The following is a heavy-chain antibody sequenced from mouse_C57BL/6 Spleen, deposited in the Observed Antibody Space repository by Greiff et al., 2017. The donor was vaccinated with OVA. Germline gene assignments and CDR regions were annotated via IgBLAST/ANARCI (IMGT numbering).Heavy chain of an antibody. CDR2: ISSGSSTI. CDR3: AREAMDY. CDR1: GFTFSDYG. V-gene: IGHV5-17*01. J-gene: IGHJ4*01. Sequence: EVHLVESGGGLVKPGGSLKLSCAASGFTFSDYGMHWVRQAPEKGLEWVAYISSGSSTIYYADTVTGRFTISRDHAKNTLFLQMTSLGSEDTAMYYCAREAMDYWGQGTSVTVSS.